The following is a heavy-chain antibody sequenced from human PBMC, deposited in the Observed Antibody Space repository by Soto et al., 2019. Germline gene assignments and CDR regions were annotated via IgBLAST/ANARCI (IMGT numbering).Heavy chain of an antibody. CDR2: MNPNSGNT. V-gene: IGHV1-8*01. J-gene: IGHJ6*02. CDR1: GYTFTSYD. Sequence: QVQLVQSGAEVKKPGASVKVSCKASGYTFTSYDINWVRQATGQGLEWMGWMNPNSGNTGYAQKFQVRVTMTRNTSISTAYMEMCSLRSEDTAVYYCARWPDGYYYYGMDVWGQGTTVTVSS. CDR3: ARWPDGYYYYGMDV.